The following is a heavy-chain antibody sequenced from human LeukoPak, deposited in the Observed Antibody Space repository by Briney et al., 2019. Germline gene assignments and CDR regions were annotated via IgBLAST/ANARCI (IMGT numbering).Heavy chain of an antibody. V-gene: IGHV1-69*04. J-gene: IGHJ3*02. Sequence: SVKVSCKASGGTFSSYAISWVRQAPGQGLEWMGRIIPILGIANYAQKFQGRVTITADKSTSTAYMELSSLRSEDTAVYYCARLGRYDSSGYYYYYPLGAFDIWGQGTMVTVSS. D-gene: IGHD3-22*01. CDR1: GGTFSSYA. CDR2: IIPILGIA. CDR3: ARLGRYDSSGYYYYYPLGAFDI.